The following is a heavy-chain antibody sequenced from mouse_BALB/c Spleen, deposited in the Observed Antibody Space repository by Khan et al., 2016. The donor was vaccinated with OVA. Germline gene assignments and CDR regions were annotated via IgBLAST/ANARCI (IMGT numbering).Heavy chain of an antibody. CDR3: ARHWVGIMDY. D-gene: IGHD1-1*01. J-gene: IGHJ4*01. CDR1: GFTFSTYG. V-gene: IGHV5-6*01. CDR2: ISSAGTYT. Sequence: EVELVESGGDLVKPGGSLKLSCAASGFTFSTYGMSWVRQTPDKRLEWVATISSAGTYTYYPDSVKGRFTISRDNAKNTLYLQMNSLRSEDTVMYYCARHWVGIMDYWGQGTSLTVSS.